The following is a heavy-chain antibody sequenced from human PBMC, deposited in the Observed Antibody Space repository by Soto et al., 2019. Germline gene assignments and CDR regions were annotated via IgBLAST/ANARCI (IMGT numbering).Heavy chain of an antibody. CDR3: AKDRDPDGIWTFDS. CDR2: IIGGDGDK. CDR1: GFTLRTFT. Sequence: GGSIRLACAASGFTLRTFTMTWFRQAPGKGLEWVSGIIGGDGDKFYSDSVKGRFTISRDNSKDMLFLQMSSLRVDDTAVYYCAKDRDPDGIWTFDSWGQGTLVTVSS. J-gene: IGHJ5*01. V-gene: IGHV3-23*01. D-gene: IGHD3-9*01.